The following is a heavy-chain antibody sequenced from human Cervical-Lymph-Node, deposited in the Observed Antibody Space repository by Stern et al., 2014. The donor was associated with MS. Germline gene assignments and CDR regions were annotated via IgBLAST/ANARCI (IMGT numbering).Heavy chain of an antibody. Sequence: QVQLGQSGAEVKKSGSSVKVSCKASGGTLRSYVFTGARQASGQGPEWMGEISPIFGTATYAQQFQGRVTITADEYTSTVYMELSSLRSEDTAVYYCARNVGDTTLGHWGQGSQVIVSS. CDR1: GGTLRSYV. CDR2: ISPIFGTA. D-gene: IGHD3-16*01. V-gene: IGHV1-69*01. J-gene: IGHJ4*02. CDR3: ARNVGDTTLGH.